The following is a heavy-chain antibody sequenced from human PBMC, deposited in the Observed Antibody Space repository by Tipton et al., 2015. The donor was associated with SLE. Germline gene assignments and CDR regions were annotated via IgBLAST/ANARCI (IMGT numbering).Heavy chain of an antibody. V-gene: IGHV1-8*02. CDR2: MNPNSGNT. CDR3: ARGVYDFWTPHFDY. D-gene: IGHD3-3*01. CDR1: GYTFTSYD. Sequence: QLVQSGSELKKPGASVKVSCKASGYTFTSYDINWVRQATGQGLEWMGWMNPNSGNTGYAQKFQGRVTMTRNTSISTAYMELSSLRSEDTAVYYCARGVYDFWTPHFDYWGQGTLVTVSS. J-gene: IGHJ4*02.